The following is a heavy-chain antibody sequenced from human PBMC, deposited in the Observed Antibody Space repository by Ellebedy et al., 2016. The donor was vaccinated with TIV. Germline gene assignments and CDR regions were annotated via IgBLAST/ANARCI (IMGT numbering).Heavy chain of an antibody. CDR2: IYYSGST. CDR1: GGSFSGYY. V-gene: IGHV4-34*11. D-gene: IGHD6-19*01. Sequence: SETLSLTCAVYGGSFSGYYWSWIRQPPGKGLEWIGYIYYSGSTNYNPSLKSRVTMSVDTSKNQFSLKLSSVTAADTAVYYCAGGGQWLEKEPLDYWGQGTLVTVSS. CDR3: AGGGQWLEKEPLDY. J-gene: IGHJ4*02.